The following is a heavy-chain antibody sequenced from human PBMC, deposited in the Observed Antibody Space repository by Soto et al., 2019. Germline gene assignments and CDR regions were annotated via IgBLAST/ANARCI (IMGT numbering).Heavy chain of an antibody. CDR2: IYHSGST. CDR3: AREIVLMVYGGPYYDILTGYHAGWFDP. J-gene: IGHJ5*02. V-gene: IGHV4-30-2*01. D-gene: IGHD3-9*01. CDR1: GGSISSGGYS. Sequence: PSETLSLTCAVSGGSISSGGYSWSWIRQPPGKGLEWIGYIYHSGSTYYNPSLKSRVTISVDRSKNQFSLKLSSVTAADTAVYYCAREIVLMVYGGPYYDILTGYHAGWFDPWGQGTLVTVSS.